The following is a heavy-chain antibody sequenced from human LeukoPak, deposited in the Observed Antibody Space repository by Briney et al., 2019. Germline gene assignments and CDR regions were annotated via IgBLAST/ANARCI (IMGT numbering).Heavy chain of an antibody. CDR3: AKDWSSVVVVPAAMFNSYYFDY. J-gene: IGHJ4*02. Sequence: GGSLRLSCAASGFTFSSYGMHWVRQAPGKGLEWVAFIRYDGSNKYYADSVKGRFTISRDNSKNTLYLQMNSLRAEDTAVYYCAKDWSSVVVVPAAMFNSYYFDYWGQGTLVTVSS. CDR2: IRYDGSNK. V-gene: IGHV3-30*02. D-gene: IGHD2-2*01. CDR1: GFTFSSYG.